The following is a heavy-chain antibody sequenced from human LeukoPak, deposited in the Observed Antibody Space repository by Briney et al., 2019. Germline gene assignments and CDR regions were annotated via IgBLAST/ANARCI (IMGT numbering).Heavy chain of an antibody. D-gene: IGHD3-10*01. J-gene: IGHJ3*02. Sequence: GGSLRLSCAASGFTFSNYWMSWVRQAPGKGLEWVANIKQDGSEKYYVDSVKGRFTISRDNAKNSLYLQMNSLRAEDTALYYCARDRDVFDIWGQGTVVTVSS. CDR3: ARDRDVFDI. CDR1: GFTFSNYW. V-gene: IGHV3-7*01. CDR2: IKQDGSEK.